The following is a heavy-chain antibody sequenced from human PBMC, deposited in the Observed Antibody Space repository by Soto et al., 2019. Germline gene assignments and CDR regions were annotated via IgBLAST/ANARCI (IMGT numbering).Heavy chain of an antibody. J-gene: IGHJ4*02. CDR3: ARVDTAMAFDY. Sequence: PGGSLRLSXAASGFTFSSYWMHWVRQAPGKGLVWVSRINSDGSSTSYADSVKGRFTISRDNAKNTLYLQMNSLRAEDTAVYYCARVDTAMAFDYWGQGTLVTVSS. V-gene: IGHV3-74*01. CDR2: INSDGSST. D-gene: IGHD5-18*01. CDR1: GFTFSSYW.